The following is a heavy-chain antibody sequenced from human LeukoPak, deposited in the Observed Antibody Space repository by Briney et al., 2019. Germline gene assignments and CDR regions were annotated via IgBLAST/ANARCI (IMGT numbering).Heavy chain of an antibody. CDR1: GFTFSNYA. Sequence: PGGSLRLSCAASGFTFSNYAMSWVRQAPGKGLEWVSAIINSGGNTYYADSVKGRFTISRDNSKNTLHLQMNSLRAEDTAVYYCAKEYSSNWGHMDVWGKGTTVTVSS. CDR3: AKEYSSNWGHMDV. D-gene: IGHD6-13*01. J-gene: IGHJ6*03. CDR2: IINSGGNT. V-gene: IGHV3-23*01.